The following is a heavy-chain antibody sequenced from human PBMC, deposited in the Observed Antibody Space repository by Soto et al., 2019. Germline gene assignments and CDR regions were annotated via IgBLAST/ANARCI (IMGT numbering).Heavy chain of an antibody. V-gene: IGHV3-33*03. CDR1: GFSFGSFG. J-gene: IGHJ4*02. Sequence: PGGSLRLSCSASGFSFGSFGMHWVRQAPGEGLEWVAFISRDGSNSFYGDSVKGRFTLSRDNSRNTVYLQMNSLRAEDTAVYYCAKVDTAMVTIFNYWGQGTPVTVSS. CDR3: AKVDTAMVTIFNY. D-gene: IGHD5-18*01. CDR2: ISRDGSNS.